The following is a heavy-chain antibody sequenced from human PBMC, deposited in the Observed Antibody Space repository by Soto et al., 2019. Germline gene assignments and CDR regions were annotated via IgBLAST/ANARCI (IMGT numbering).Heavy chain of an antibody. J-gene: IGHJ4*02. CDR3: TRHWDYCSGGSCYTPDFDY. D-gene: IGHD2-15*01. Sequence: EVQLVESGGGLVQPGGSLKLSCAASGFTFSGSAMHWVRQASGKGLEWVGRIRSKANSYATAYAASVKGRFTISRDDSKNTAYLQMNSLKTEDTAVYYCTRHWDYCSGGSCYTPDFDYWGQGTLVTVSS. CDR2: IRSKANSYAT. CDR1: GFTFSGSA. V-gene: IGHV3-73*02.